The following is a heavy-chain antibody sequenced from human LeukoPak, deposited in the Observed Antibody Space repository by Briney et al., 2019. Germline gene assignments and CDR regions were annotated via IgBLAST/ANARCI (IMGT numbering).Heavy chain of an antibody. D-gene: IGHD3-22*01. Sequence: ETLSLTCSVSGGSISSGAYYWGWIRQPPGKGLEWIGSLHYSGSTYYNPSLKSRVTISVDTSKNHFSLNLSSVTAADTAEYCCERHGQTASDSSGYYRWGQGFLVTVSS. CDR3: ERHGQTASDSSGYYR. J-gene: IGHJ4*02. CDR2: LHYSGST. CDR1: GGSISSGAYY. V-gene: IGHV4-39*01.